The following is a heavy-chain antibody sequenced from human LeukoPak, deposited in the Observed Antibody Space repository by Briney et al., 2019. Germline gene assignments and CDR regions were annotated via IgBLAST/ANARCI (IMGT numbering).Heavy chain of an antibody. CDR3: ARDRLEGMQELVYADY. CDR1: GYTFTTYA. Sequence: GASVKVSCKASGYTFTTYAISWVRQAPGQGLDWMGWTSPNIGETNFLQSFQGRVSVTTDTSTSTVYMELRSLRSDDTAVYYCARDRLEGMQELVYADYWGQGTLVTVSS. CDR2: TSPNIGET. J-gene: IGHJ4*02. V-gene: IGHV1-18*01. D-gene: IGHD1-7*01.